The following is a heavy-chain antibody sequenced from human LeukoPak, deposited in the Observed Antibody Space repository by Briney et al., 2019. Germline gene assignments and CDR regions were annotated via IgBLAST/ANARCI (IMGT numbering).Heavy chain of an antibody. Sequence: SETLSLTCSVSGGSISSSSYYWGWIRQPPGKGLEWIGSIYYSGSTYYNPSLKSRVTISVDTSENQFSLKLSSVTAADTAVYYCARVKGSGSYSDYWGQGTLVTVSS. J-gene: IGHJ4*02. CDR3: ARVKGSGSYSDY. CDR2: IYYSGST. V-gene: IGHV4-39*07. D-gene: IGHD3-10*01. CDR1: GGSISSSSYY.